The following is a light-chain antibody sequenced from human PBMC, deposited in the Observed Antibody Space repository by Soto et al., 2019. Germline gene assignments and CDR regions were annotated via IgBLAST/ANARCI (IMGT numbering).Light chain of an antibody. CDR2: KVS. CDR1: QSVVYSDGNTY. CDR3: MQGTYWPYT. J-gene: IGKJ2*01. Sequence: DVVMTQSPLSLPVTLGQPASVSCRSSQSVVYSDGNTYLSWFQQRPGQSPRRLIYKVSNRDSGVPDRFSGSGSDTDFTLKISRVEAEDVGLYYCMQGTYWPYTFGQGTQL. V-gene: IGKV2-30*01.